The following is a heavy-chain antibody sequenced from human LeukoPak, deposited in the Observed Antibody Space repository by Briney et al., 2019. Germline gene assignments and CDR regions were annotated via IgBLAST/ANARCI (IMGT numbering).Heavy chain of an antibody. V-gene: IGHV3-30*03. CDR1: GFTFSGYG. J-gene: IGHJ3*02. CDR3: ARTIVATGHDAFDM. Sequence: GRSLRLSCAASGFTFSGYGMHWVRQAPGKGLDWVALISYDGSNTYYADSVKGRFTISRDISNNTLYLQMNSLRAEDTAVYYCARTIVATGHDAFDMWGQGTMVTVSS. CDR2: ISYDGSNT. D-gene: IGHD5-12*01.